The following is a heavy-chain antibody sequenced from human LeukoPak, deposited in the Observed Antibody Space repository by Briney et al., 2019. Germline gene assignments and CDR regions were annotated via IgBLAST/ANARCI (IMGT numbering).Heavy chain of an antibody. CDR3: ARGNILTGYCFDF. D-gene: IGHD3-9*01. V-gene: IGHV4-34*01. CDR2: IHYTGAT. J-gene: IGHJ4*02. Sequence: SETLSLTCAVYGGSITGYYWSWLRQTPGRGLEWVGEIHYTGATSYNPSLKSRATISTDTSKNQFSLRLSSVTAADTAVYYCARGNILTGYCFDFWGQGALVTVSS. CDR1: GGSITGYY.